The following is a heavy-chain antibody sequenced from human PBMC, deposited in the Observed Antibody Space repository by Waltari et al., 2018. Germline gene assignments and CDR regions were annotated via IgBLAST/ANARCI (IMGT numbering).Heavy chain of an antibody. CDR3: ARGAYYDFWSGYYTVDYYYGMDV. CDR2: INPNSGGT. V-gene: IGHV1-2*06. CDR1: GYTFTGYY. J-gene: IGHJ6*02. Sequence: QVQLVQSGAEVKKPGASVKVSCKASGYTFTGYYMHWVRQAPGQGLEWMGRINPNSGGTNYAQKFQGRVTMTRDTSISTAYMELSRLRSDVTAVYYCARGAYYDFWSGYYTVDYYYGMDVWGQGTTVTVSS. D-gene: IGHD3-3*01.